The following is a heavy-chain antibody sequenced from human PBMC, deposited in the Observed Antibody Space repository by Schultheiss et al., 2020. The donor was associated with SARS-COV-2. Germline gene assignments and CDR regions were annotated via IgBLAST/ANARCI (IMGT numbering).Heavy chain of an antibody. CDR1: GFTFSDYY. CDR2: ISSNGGST. D-gene: IGHD4-17*01. V-gene: IGHV3-64D*06. J-gene: IGHJ4*02. CDR3: VKSQSGDYDPFDY. Sequence: GGSLRLSCAASGFTFSDYYMSWVRQAPGKGLEWVSAISSNGGSTYYADSVKGRFTISRDNSKNTLYLQMSSLRAEDTAVYYCVKSQSGDYDPFDYWVQGTLVTVSS.